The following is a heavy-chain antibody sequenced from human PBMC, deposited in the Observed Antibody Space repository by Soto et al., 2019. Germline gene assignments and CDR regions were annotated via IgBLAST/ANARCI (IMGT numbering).Heavy chain of an antibody. CDR2: ISSSSSYI. J-gene: IGHJ3*02. V-gene: IGHV3-21*01. CDR1: GFTFSSYS. D-gene: IGHD1-20*01. CDR3: AGGGQYNWNDVAFDI. Sequence: EVQLVESGGGLVKPGGSLRLSCAASGFTFSSYSMNWVRQAPGKGLEWVSSISSSSSYIYYADSVKGRFTISRDNAKNSLYLQMNSLRAEDTAVYYCAGGGQYNWNDVAFDIWGQGTMVTVSS.